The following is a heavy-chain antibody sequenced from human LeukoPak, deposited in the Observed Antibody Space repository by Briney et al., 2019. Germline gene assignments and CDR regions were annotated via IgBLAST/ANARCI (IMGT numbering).Heavy chain of an antibody. D-gene: IGHD1-26*01. CDR3: ARAVGDTTYYYYYMDV. CDR1: GFTFSSYR. Sequence: PGGSLRLSCAASGFTFSSYRMSWVPQAPGKGLEGVANIKQDGREKYHVDSVKGRFTISKDNAKNSLYLQMNSLRAEDTAVYYCARAVGDTTYYYYYMDVWGKGTTVTISS. J-gene: IGHJ6*03. CDR2: IKQDGREK. V-gene: IGHV3-7*01.